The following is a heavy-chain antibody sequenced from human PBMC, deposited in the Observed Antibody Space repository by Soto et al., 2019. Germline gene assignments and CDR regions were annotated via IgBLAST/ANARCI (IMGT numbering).Heavy chain of an antibody. CDR3: ARAHFYSGSGNYNNLMFDA. CDR2: MYPSGTF. Sequence: PSQTLSLTCAVSGGSIGGVGYSWSWIRQPPRGDLEWIGYMYPSGTFLKSPSLKTRLTMSLDMSKNQFSLTLNSMTAADTAVYYCARAHFYSGSGNYNNLMFDAWGQGIQVTVS. V-gene: IGHV4-30-2*01. D-gene: IGHD3-10*01. J-gene: IGHJ5*02. CDR1: GGSIGGVGYS.